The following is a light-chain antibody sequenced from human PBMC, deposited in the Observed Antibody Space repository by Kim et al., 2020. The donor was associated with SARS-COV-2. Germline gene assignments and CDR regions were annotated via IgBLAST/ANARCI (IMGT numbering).Light chain of an antibody. CDR1: QSVSSN. J-gene: IGKJ2*02. CDR2: GAS. CDR3: QQYNNWPPGPPRT. Sequence: GERATLSCRASQSVSSNLAWYQQKPGQAPRLLIYGASTRATGITARFSGSGSGTEFTLTISSLQSEDFAVYYCQQYNNWPPGPPRTFGQGTKLEI. V-gene: IGKV3-15*01.